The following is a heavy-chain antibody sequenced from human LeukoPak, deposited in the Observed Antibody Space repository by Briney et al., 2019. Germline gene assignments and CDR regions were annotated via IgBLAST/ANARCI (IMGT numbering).Heavy chain of an antibody. V-gene: IGHV3-23*01. CDR3: AKVDYDILTGYYPNSYNWFDP. D-gene: IGHD3-9*01. J-gene: IGHJ5*02. CDR2: ISGSGGST. Sequence: GGSLRLSCAASGFTFSSYAMSWVRQAPGKGLEWVSAISGSGGSTYYADSVKGRFTISRDSSKNTLYLQMNSLRAEDTAVYYCAKVDYDILTGYYPNSYNWFDPWGQGTLVTVSS. CDR1: GFTFSSYA.